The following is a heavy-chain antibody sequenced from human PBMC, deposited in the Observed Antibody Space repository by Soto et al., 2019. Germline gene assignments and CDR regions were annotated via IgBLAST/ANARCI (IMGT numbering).Heavy chain of an antibody. CDR1: GDTFSSYA. V-gene: IGHV1-69*06. Sequence: QVQLVQSGAEVRKPGSSVKASCKASGDTFSSYAISWVRQAPGQGLEWMGGIVPFIGTTNYAQNFQGRVTITADKSTSTTYMELTSLRSEDTAVYYCARGGFSSSWRFDYWGQGALVTVSS. CDR2: IVPFIGTT. J-gene: IGHJ4*02. D-gene: IGHD6-13*01. CDR3: ARGGFSSSWRFDY.